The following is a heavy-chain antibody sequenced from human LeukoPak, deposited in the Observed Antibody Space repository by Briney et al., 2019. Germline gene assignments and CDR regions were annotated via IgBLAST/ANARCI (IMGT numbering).Heavy chain of an antibody. CDR1: GFSFSSYE. J-gene: IGHJ3*01. V-gene: IGHV3-48*03. CDR2: ISSGGTTI. D-gene: IGHD2/OR15-2a*01. CDR3: ARYYYALYASDV. Sequence: GGSLRLSCAASGFSFSSYEMNWVRQAPGKGLEWVSYISSGGTTIYYVDAVKGRFTVSRDNAKKSLFLQMNSLRAEDTAVYYCARYYYALYASDVWGRGTMVTVSS.